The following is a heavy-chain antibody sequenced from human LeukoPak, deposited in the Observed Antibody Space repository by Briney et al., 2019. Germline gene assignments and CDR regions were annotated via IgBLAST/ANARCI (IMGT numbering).Heavy chain of an antibody. CDR2: IYSGGST. CDR1: GFTVSSNY. CDR3: ARGGAAPTPYYYYYYMDV. V-gene: IGHV3-53*01. Sequence: GGSLRLSCAASGFTVSSNYMSWVRQAPGKGLEWVSVIYSGGSTYYADSVKGRFTISRDNSNNTLYLQMNSLRAEDTAVYYCARGGAAPTPYYYYYYMDVWGKGTTVTVSS. D-gene: IGHD6-13*01. J-gene: IGHJ6*03.